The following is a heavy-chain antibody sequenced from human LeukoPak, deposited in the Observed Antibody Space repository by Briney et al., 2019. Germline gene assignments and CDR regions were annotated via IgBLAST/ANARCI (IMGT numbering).Heavy chain of an antibody. CDR1: GFTFSDYY. J-gene: IGHJ4*02. D-gene: IGHD6-13*01. CDR3: ARDLAAGPGY. CDR2: ISHRVSDV. Sequence: GGSLRLSCAASGFTFSDYYMSWIRQAPGKGLEWVSYISHRVSDVQYADSVKGRFTISRDNSKNTLYLQMNSLRAEDTAVYYCARDLAAGPGYWGQGTLVTVSS. V-gene: IGHV3-11*01.